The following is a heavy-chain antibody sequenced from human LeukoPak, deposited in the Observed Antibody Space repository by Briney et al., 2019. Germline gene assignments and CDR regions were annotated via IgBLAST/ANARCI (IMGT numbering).Heavy chain of an antibody. D-gene: IGHD3-22*01. CDR2: YSAGST. CDR3: ATLSSGSYYGPFDY. CDR1: GFTVSSNY. J-gene: IGHJ4*02. V-gene: IGHV3-53*01. Sequence: GGSLRLSCAASGFTVSSNYMSWVRQAPGKGLEWVSLYSAGSTYHADSVKGRFTISRDNSKGTLYLQMNSLRAEDTAVYYCATLSSGSYYGPFDYWGQGTLVTVSS.